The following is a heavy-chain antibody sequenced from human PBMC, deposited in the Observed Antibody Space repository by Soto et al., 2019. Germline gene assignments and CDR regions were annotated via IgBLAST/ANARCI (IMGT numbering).Heavy chain of an antibody. CDR2: IYTSGIT. D-gene: IGHD6-13*01. CDR1: GGSIISYY. J-gene: IGHJ5*02. V-gene: IGHV4-4*07. CDR3: ARDIAAADYNCLDP. Sequence: PSETLSLTYTVSGGSIISYYWSWIRQPAWNGLECIVRIYTSGITNYNPSLKSLFTISVDTSKNKFSLKLSCVSDADTALYYCARDIAAADYNCLDPWGQGTLVTVS.